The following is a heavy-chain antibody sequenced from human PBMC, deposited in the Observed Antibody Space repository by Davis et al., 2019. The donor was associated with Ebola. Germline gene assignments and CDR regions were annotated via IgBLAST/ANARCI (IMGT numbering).Heavy chain of an antibody. CDR2: IRSSSTYI. D-gene: IGHD3-16*01. CDR3: VKRLDSYFEC. CDR1: GFTFSSYS. J-gene: IGHJ4*02. Sequence: GESLKISCAASGFTFSSYSMNWVRQAPGKGLEWVSSIRSSSTYIYYADSVRGRFTISRDNPKNTLYLHMNSLRADDAAVYYCVKRLDSYFECWGQGTLVTVSS. V-gene: IGHV3-21*04.